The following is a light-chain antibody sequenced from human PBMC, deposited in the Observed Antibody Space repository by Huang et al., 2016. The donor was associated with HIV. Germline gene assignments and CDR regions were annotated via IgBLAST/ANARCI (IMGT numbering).Light chain of an antibody. CDR1: QTITTY. CDR2: AAS. V-gene: IGKV1-39*01. Sequence: DIQMTQSPSSLSASVGDRVIMTCRASQTITTYLNWYQQRPGKAPKLLIYAASSLQSGGPSRFSGSGSVTDFTLTISSLQPEDFATYYFQQSYSSLLSFGGGTKVAIK. CDR3: QQSYSSLLS. J-gene: IGKJ4*01.